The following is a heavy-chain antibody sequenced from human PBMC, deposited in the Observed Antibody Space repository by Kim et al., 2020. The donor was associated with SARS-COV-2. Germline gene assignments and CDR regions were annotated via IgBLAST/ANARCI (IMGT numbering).Heavy chain of an antibody. Sequence: YSQKFQDRVTMTRDTSASTDYMELSSLRSEDTAVYYCARGSIAVAVYFDYWGQGTLVTVSS. J-gene: IGHJ4*02. V-gene: IGHV1-3*01. D-gene: IGHD6-19*01. CDR3: ARGSIAVAVYFDY.